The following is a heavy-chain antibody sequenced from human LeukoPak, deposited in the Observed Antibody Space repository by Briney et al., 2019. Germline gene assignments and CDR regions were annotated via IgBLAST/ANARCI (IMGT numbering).Heavy chain of an antibody. CDR3: ARAGRCSSFFNYHYYYMDV. Sequence: ASVKVSCKAFGYSFTNYDINWVRQATGQGLEWMGWMNPNSGNTGYAQKFQGGVTMTRNTSISTAYMELSSLRSEDSAVYYCARAGRCSSFFNYHYYYMDVWGKGTTVTVSS. V-gene: IGHV1-8*01. D-gene: IGHD6-6*01. CDR1: GYSFTNYD. J-gene: IGHJ6*03. CDR2: MNPNSGNT.